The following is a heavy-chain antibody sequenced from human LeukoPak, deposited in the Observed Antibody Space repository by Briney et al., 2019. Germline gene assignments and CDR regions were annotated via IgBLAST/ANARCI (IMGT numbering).Heavy chain of an antibody. CDR1: GGSFSCYY. CDR3: ARAYCTNGVCRGHYFDY. Sequence: SESLSLTCAVYGGSFSCYYWSWIRPPPGKALEWIGEINHSGSTNYNPSLKRRVTISVDKSKNQFSLKLSSVTAADTAVYYCARAYCTNGVCRGHYFDYWGQGTLVTVSS. V-gene: IGHV4-34*01. CDR2: INHSGST. J-gene: IGHJ4*02. D-gene: IGHD2-8*01.